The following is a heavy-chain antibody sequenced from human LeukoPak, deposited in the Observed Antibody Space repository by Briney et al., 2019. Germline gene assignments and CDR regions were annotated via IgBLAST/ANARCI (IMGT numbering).Heavy chain of an antibody. CDR3: AARADSSGYYVWAFDI. Sequence: SVKVSCKASGGTFSSYAISWVRQAPGQGLEWMGGIVPIFGTANYAQKFQGRVTITADESTSTAYMELSSLRSEDTAVYYCAARADSSGYYVWAFDIWGQGTMVTVSS. CDR2: IVPIFGTA. J-gene: IGHJ3*02. V-gene: IGHV1-69*01. CDR1: GGTFSSYA. D-gene: IGHD3-22*01.